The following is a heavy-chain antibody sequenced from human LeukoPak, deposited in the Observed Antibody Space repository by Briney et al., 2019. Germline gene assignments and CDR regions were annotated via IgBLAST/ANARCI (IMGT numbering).Heavy chain of an antibody. CDR2: ISAYNGNT. Sequence: ASVKVSCKASGYTFTSYGINWVRQAPGQGLEWMGWISAYNGNTNYAQKLQGRVTMTTDTSTSTAYMELRSLRSDDTAVYYCARDKRRAAAALYWFDPWGQGTLVTVSS. CDR3: ARDKRRAAAALYWFDP. V-gene: IGHV1-18*01. J-gene: IGHJ5*02. CDR1: GYTFTSYG. D-gene: IGHD6-13*01.